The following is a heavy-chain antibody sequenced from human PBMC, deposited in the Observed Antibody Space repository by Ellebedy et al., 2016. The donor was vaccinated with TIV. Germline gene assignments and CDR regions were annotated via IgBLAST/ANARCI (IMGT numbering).Heavy chain of an antibody. CDR1: GYTLTELS. J-gene: IGHJ6*02. CDR2: FDPEDGET. V-gene: IGHV1-24*01. D-gene: IGHD6-19*01. Sequence: AASVKVSCKVSGYTLTELSMHWVRQAPGKGLEWMGGFDPEDGETIYAQKFQGRVTMTEDTSTDTAYMELSSLRSEDTAVYYCAGGNKIAVAGDGFYYGMDVWGQGTTVTVSS. CDR3: AGGNKIAVAGDGFYYGMDV.